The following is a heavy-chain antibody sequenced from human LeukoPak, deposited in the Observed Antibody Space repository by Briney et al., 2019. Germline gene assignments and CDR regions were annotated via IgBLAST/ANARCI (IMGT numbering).Heavy chain of an antibody. Sequence: SETLSLTCAVYGGSFSGYYWSWIRQPPGKGLEWIGEINHSGSTNYNPSLKSRLTISVDPSKNTFSLKLSSVTAADTAVYYCARGGTAYYDILTGYYPNSFYYGMDVWGQGTTVTVSS. J-gene: IGHJ6*02. CDR3: ARGGTAYYDILTGYYPNSFYYGMDV. CDR2: INHSGST. D-gene: IGHD3-9*01. CDR1: GGSFSGYY. V-gene: IGHV4-34*01.